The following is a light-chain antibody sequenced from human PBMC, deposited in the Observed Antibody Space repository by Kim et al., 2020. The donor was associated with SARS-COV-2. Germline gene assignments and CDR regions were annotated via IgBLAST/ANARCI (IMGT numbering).Light chain of an antibody. CDR1: SGQSSYD. CDR3: QTWGTGIRV. CDR2: VNSDGSQ. J-gene: IGLJ3*02. V-gene: IGLV4-69*01. Sequence: ASVKVTWSQRSGQSSYDIARHQQQPKKGPRYLMKVNSDGSQRKGDGIPDRFSGSSSGAERYLTISSRQSEEEADYYCQTWGTGIRVFGGGTKLTVL.